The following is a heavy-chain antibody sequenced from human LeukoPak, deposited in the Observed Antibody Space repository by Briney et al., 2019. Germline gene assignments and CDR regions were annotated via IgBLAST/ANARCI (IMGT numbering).Heavy chain of an antibody. D-gene: IGHD2-15*01. V-gene: IGHV3-7*01. CDR2: INQDSSEK. CDR3: VQGWRDN. J-gene: IGHJ4*02. CDR1: GFTFSSYW. Sequence: PGGSLRLSCAASGFTFSSYWMSWVRPAPGNGLEWVANINQDSSEKYYVDSVKGRFTISRDNAKNSLYLQLNTLRPEDTAVYYCVQGWRDNWGQGTLVTVSS.